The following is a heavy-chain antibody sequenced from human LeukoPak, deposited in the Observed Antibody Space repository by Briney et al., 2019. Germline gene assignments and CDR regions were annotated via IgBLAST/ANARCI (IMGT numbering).Heavy chain of an antibody. CDR2: IDPSDSYT. CDR1: GYSFTTYW. J-gene: IGHJ4*02. CDR3: ARHSESYASSDY. V-gene: IGHV5-10-1*01. D-gene: IGHD3-16*01. Sequence: GESLRISCKGSGYSFTTYWISWVRQMPGKGLEWMGRIDPSDSYTNYSPSFQGHVTISADRSISTAYLQWSSLQASDTAIHYCARHSESYASSDYWGQGTLVTVSS.